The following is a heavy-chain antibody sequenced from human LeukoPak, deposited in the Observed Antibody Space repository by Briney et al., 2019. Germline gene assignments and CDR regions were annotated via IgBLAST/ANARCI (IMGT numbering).Heavy chain of an antibody. CDR1: GFTVSSNY. Sequence: PGGSLRLSCAASGFTVSSNYMSWVRQAPGKGLEWVSVIYSGGSTYYADSVKGRFTISRDNSKNTLYLQMNSLRAEDTAVYYCAKDRLPTVDLVFDYWGQGTLVTVSS. D-gene: IGHD5-18*01. J-gene: IGHJ4*02. V-gene: IGHV3-53*01. CDR2: IYSGGST. CDR3: AKDRLPTVDLVFDY.